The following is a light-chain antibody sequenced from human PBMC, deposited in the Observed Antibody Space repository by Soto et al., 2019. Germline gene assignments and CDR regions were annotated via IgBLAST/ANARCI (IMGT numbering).Light chain of an antibody. J-gene: IGLJ2*01. V-gene: IGLV3-21*04. Sequence: SYVLTQAPSVSVAPGKTATITCGGNNIGSKSVNWYQQKPGQAPVLVIYYDSDRPSGIPERFSGSNSGSTATLTISRVEAGDEADYYCQVWDIGSGVAFGGGTKVTVL. CDR1: NIGSKS. CDR2: YDS. CDR3: QVWDIGSGVA.